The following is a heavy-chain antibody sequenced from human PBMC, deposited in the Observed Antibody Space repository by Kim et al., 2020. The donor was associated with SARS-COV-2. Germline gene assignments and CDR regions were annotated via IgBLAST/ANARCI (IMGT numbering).Heavy chain of an antibody. V-gene: IGHV5-51*01. J-gene: IGHJ6*02. CDR3: ARHPSVAVAGYGASDGMDV. CDR2: IYPGDSDT. CDR1: GYSFTSYW. Sequence: GESLKISCKGSGYSFTSYWIGWVRQMPGKGLEWMGIIYPGDSDTRYSPSFQGQVTISADKSISTAYLQWSSLKASDTAMYYCARHPSVAVAGYGASDGMDVWGQGTTVTVSS. D-gene: IGHD6-19*01.